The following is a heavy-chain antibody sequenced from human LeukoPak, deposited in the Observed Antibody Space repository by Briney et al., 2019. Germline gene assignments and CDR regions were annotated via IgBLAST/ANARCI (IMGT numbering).Heavy chain of an antibody. CDR3: ARDRHYDSSGYYYTTDDY. V-gene: IGHV1-69*04. Sequence: GASVKVSCKASGGTFSSYAISWVRQAPGRGLEWMGRIIPILGIANYAQKFQGRVTITADKSTSTAYMEMSSLRSEDTAVYYCARDRHYDSSGYYYTTDDYWGQGTLVTVSS. CDR1: GGTFSSYA. D-gene: IGHD3-22*01. J-gene: IGHJ4*02. CDR2: IIPILGIA.